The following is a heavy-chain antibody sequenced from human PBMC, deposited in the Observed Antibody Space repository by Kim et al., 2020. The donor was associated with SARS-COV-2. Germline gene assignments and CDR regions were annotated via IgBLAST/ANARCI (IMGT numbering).Heavy chain of an antibody. CDR2: ISYDGSNK. Sequence: GGSLRLSCAASGFTFSSYAMHWVRQAPGKGLEWVAVISYDGSNKYYADSVKGRFTISRDNSKNTLYLQMNSLRAEDTAVYYCARDLKYSSGWYWDYWGQGTLVTVSS. D-gene: IGHD6-19*01. V-gene: IGHV3-30-3*01. J-gene: IGHJ4*02. CDR1: GFTFSSYA. CDR3: ARDLKYSSGWYWDY.